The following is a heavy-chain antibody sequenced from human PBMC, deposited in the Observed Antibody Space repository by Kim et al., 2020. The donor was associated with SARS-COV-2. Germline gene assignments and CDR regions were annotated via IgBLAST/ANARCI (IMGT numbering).Heavy chain of an antibody. Sequence: GGSLRLSCAASGFTVSSYYMSWVRQAPGKGLEWVSIIYVGGSTYYADSVKGRFIISRDNSKNTLYLQMNSLRAEDTAVYYCARALSSFVGPFDYWGQGILVTVSS. D-gene: IGHD3-3*02. CDR2: IYVGGST. CDR3: ARALSSFVGPFDY. CDR1: GFTVSSYY. V-gene: IGHV3-53*01. J-gene: IGHJ4*02.